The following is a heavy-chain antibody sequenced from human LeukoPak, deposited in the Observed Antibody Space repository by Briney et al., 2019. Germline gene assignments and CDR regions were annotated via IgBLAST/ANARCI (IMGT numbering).Heavy chain of an antibody. J-gene: IGHJ3*02. D-gene: IGHD4-17*01. CDR3: ARGLRAETYDAFDI. CDR2: ISSSSSYI. Sequence: GGSLRLSCAASGFTFSSYGMNWVRQAPGKGLEWVSSISSSSSYIYYADSVKGRFTISRDNAKNSLYLQMNSLRAEDTAVYYCARGLRAETYDAFDIWGQGTMVTVSS. CDR1: GFTFSSYG. V-gene: IGHV3-21*01.